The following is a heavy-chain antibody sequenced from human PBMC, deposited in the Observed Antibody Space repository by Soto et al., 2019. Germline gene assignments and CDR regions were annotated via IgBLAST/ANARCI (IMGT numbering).Heavy chain of an antibody. V-gene: IGHV1-69*04. CDR1: GYTFTTYG. Sequence: SVKVSCKASGYTFTTYGISWVRQAPGEGLEWMGRINPNLGIANYAQKFQGRVTITADKSTSTAYMELNSLRAEDTAVYYCAREGGIAAAVYDAFDIWGQGTMVTVSS. CDR3: AREGGIAAAVYDAFDI. J-gene: IGHJ3*02. D-gene: IGHD6-13*01. CDR2: INPNLGIA.